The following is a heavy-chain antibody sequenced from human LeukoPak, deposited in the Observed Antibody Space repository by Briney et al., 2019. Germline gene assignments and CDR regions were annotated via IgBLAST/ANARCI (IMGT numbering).Heavy chain of an antibody. CDR2: ISSGSSTT. D-gene: IGHD4-17*01. Sequence: GGSLRLSCAASGFTFSTYSMNWVRQAPGKGLEWVSYISSGSSTTYYADSVKGRFTLSRDNAKNSLYLQMNRLRDEDTAVYYCARVRGLFGAYAVLDAFDMWGQGTMVTVSS. CDR3: ARVRGLFGAYAVLDAFDM. CDR1: GFTFSTYS. V-gene: IGHV3-48*02. J-gene: IGHJ3*02.